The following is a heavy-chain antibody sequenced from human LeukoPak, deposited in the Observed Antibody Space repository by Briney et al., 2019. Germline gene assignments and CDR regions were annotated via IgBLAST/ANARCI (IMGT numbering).Heavy chain of an antibody. Sequence: GGSLRLSCVASGFTFSSYSMNWVRQAPGKGLEWVSSISSSSGYIYYADSVKGRFTISRDNAKNSLYLQMNSLRAEDTAVYYCARYNYGSGSYSDYWGQGTLVTVSS. CDR2: ISSSSGYI. CDR3: ARYNYGSGSYSDY. CDR1: GFTFSSYS. V-gene: IGHV3-21*01. D-gene: IGHD3-10*01. J-gene: IGHJ4*02.